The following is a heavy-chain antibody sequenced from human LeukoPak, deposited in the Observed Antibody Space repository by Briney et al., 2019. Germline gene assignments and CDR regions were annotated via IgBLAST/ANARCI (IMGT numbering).Heavy chain of an antibody. CDR2: ISAYNGNT. D-gene: IGHD6-13*01. V-gene: IGHV1-18*01. J-gene: IGHJ4*02. Sequence: HRASVTVSCKASGYTFTSYGISWVRQAPGQGLEWMGWISAYNGNTNYAQKLQGRVTMTTDTSTSTAYMGLRSLRSDDTAVYYCARTSAYGSSWHSYWGQGTLVTVSS. CDR3: ARTSAYGSSWHSY. CDR1: GYTFTSYG.